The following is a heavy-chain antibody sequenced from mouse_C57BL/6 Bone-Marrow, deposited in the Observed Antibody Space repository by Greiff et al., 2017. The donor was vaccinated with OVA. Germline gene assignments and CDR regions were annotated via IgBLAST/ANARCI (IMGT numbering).Heavy chain of an antibody. D-gene: IGHD1-1*01. CDR3: ARGSSSLDGYFDV. V-gene: IGHV1-62-3*01. CDR2: IDPEGGGT. CDR1: GYTFTSYC. Sequence: VQLQQSGAELVKPGASVKLSCKASGYTFTSYCMHWVKQRPGQGLEWIGRIDPEGGGTNYTEKFKGKATLTADTASSTAYMQLSSLTSEDTAVYYCARGSSSLDGYFDVWGTGTTVTVSS. J-gene: IGHJ1*03.